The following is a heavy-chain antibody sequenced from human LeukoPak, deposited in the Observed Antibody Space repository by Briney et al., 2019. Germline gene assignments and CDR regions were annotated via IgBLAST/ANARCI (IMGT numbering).Heavy chain of an antibody. D-gene: IGHD6-13*01. CDR3: ARGSSSSWYYFDP. J-gene: IGHJ4*02. CDR2: IHYSGST. Sequence: SETLSLTCTVSGGSITSAVSYWVWIRQSPGRGLEWIGSIHYSGSTYHNPSLESRVTVSVDTSKNHFSLRLSSVTAADTAVYYCARGSSSSWYYFDPWGQGTLVTVSS. CDR1: GGSITSAVSY. V-gene: IGHV4-39*07.